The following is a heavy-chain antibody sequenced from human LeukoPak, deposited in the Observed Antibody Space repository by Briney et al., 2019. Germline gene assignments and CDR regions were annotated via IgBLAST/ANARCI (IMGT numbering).Heavy chain of an antibody. CDR1: GFTFSSYW. Sequence: QAGGSLRLSCAASGFTFSSYWMSWVRQAPGKGLESVANIKQDGSEKYYVNSVKGRFTSARDNAKNSLYLQMNSLRAEDTAVYYCARDVVNYYDSSGYYWDWGQGTLVTVSS. CDR3: ARDVVNYYDSSGYYWD. D-gene: IGHD3-22*01. J-gene: IGHJ4*02. CDR2: IKQDGSEK. V-gene: IGHV3-7*01.